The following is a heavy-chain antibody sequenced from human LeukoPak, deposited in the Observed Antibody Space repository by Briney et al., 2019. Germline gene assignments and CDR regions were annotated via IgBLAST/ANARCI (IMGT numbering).Heavy chain of an antibody. CDR3: AKDLGSRSWQNWFDP. CDR1: GFTFDYYA. Sequence: GGSLRLSCAASGFTFDYYAMHWVRQTPRKGLEWVSGISWNSGSIGYADSVKGRFNISRDNAKNSLYLQMNSLRAEDTALYYCAKDLGSRSWQNWFDPWGEGTLVTVSS. D-gene: IGHD6-13*01. V-gene: IGHV3-9*01. J-gene: IGHJ5*02. CDR2: ISWNSGSI.